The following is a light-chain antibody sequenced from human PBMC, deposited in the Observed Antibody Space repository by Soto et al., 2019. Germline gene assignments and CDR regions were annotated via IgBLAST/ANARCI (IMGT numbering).Light chain of an antibody. J-gene: IGKJ1*01. V-gene: IGKV3-15*01. Sequence: EIVMTQSPATLSVSPGERATLSCRASQSVSSDLAWYHQKPGQAPRLLIYGASTRATGIPARFSGSGSGTEFTLTINSLQSEDVAVYHCQQYNNWPRTFGQWTKGDIK. CDR3: QQYNNWPRT. CDR2: GAS. CDR1: QSVSSD.